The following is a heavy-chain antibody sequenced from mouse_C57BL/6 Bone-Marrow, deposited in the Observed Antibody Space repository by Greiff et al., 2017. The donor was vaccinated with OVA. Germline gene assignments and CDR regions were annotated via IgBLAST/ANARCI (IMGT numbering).Heavy chain of an antibody. CDR1: GYSITSGYY. D-gene: IGHD2-1*01. CDR2: ISYDGSN. J-gene: IGHJ2*01. CDR3: ARLLLP. Sequence: EVKLQESGPGLVKPSQSLSLTCSVTGYSITSGYYWNWIRQFPGTKLEWMGYISYDGSNNYKPTLRNRISITRATSKNQFFLKLNSVTTEDTATYYCARLLLPWGQGTTLTVSS. V-gene: IGHV3-6*01.